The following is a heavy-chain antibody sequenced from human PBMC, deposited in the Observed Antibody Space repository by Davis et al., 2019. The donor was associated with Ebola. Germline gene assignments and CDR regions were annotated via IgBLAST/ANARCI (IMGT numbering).Heavy chain of an antibody. V-gene: IGHV5-51*01. J-gene: IGHJ4*02. CDR2: IYPGDSDT. D-gene: IGHD3-3*01. CDR3: ARFLEWKADY. CDR1: GYTFTSYC. Sequence: PGGSLRLSCKGSGYTFTSYCIGRVRQMPGKGLEWMGIIYPGDSDTRYSPSFQGQVTISADKSITTAYLQWSSLKASDTAMYYCARFLEWKADYWGQGNLVTVSS.